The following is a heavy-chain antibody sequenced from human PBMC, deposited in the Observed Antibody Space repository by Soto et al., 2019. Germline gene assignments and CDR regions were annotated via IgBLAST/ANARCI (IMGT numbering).Heavy chain of an antibody. CDR3: ARDKNNYYDSSGYYAFDI. CDR2: IYTSGST. D-gene: IGHD3-22*01. Sequence: SETLSLTCTVSGGSISSYYWSWIRQPAGKGLEWIGRIYTSGSTNYNPSLKSRVTMSVDTSKNQFSLKLSSVTAADTAVYYCARDKNNYYDSSGYYAFDIWGQGTMVTVSS. V-gene: IGHV4-4*07. J-gene: IGHJ3*02. CDR1: GGSISSYY.